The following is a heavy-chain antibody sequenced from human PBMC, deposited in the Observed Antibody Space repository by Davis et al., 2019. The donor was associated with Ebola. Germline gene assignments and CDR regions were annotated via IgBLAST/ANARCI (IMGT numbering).Heavy chain of an antibody. CDR3: ARMLTSTPYWYFDL. V-gene: IGHV3-7*01. Sequence: PGGSLRLSCAASGFMFSSYSMSWVRQAHGKGLEWVANIKQDGSDEYSMDSVKGRFTISRDNAKNSLYLQMNSLRAEDTATYYCARMLTSTPYWYFDLWGRGALVTVSS. D-gene: IGHD2-2*01. J-gene: IGHJ2*01. CDR1: GFMFSSYS. CDR2: IKQDGSDE.